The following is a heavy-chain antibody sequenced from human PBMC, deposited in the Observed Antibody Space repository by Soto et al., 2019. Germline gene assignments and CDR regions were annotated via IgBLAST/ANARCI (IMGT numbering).Heavy chain of an antibody. V-gene: IGHV1-8*01. D-gene: IGHD4-17*01. Sequence: QGQLVQSGAEVKKPGASVKVSCKASGYTFTRDDINWVRQATGQGPERMGWMNPNSGITGYAQKFQGRITMTRNTSISTAYMELSSLRSEDTAVYYCARGAGEDLDYWGQGTLVTVSS. CDR2: MNPNSGIT. CDR3: ARGAGEDLDY. CDR1: GYTFTRDD. J-gene: IGHJ4*02.